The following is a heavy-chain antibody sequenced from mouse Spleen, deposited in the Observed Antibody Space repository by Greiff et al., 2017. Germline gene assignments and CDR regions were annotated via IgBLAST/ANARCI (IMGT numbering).Heavy chain of an antibody. CDR3: ARWRYYGSSFYAMDY. V-gene: IGHV1-54*02. Sequence: QVQLQQSGAELVRPGTSVKVSCKASGYAFTNYLIEWVKQRPGHGLEWIGEILPGSGSTNYNEKFKGKATFTADTSSNTAYMQLSSLTSEDSAVYYCARWRYYGSSFYAMDYWGQGTSVTVSS. J-gene: IGHJ4*01. D-gene: IGHD1-1*01. CDR1: GYAFTNYL. CDR2: ILPGSGST.